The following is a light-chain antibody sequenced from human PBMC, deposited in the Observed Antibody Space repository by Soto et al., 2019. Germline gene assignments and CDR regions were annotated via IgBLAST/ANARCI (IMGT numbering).Light chain of an antibody. Sequence: QSALTQPASVSGSPGQSITISCTGTSSDVGAYNYVSWYQQHPGKAPKLMIFEVSDRPSGVSNRFSGSKSGNTASLTISGLQAEGEADYYCSSYTSSKTLVFGGGTKLTVL. CDR1: SSDVGAYNY. CDR3: SSYTSSKTLV. J-gene: IGLJ2*01. V-gene: IGLV2-14*01. CDR2: EVS.